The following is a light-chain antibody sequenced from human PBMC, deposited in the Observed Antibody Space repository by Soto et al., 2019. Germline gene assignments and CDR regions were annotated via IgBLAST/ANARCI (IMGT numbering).Light chain of an antibody. Sequence: EVVLTHSPATLSLSPGERATLSCRASQSVSSYLAWYQQKPGQAPRLLIYDASSRATGIPDRFSGSVSGTGFTLTISSLEPEDFATYYCQQYNSYSPAFGQGTKVDIK. V-gene: IGKV3-11*01. CDR2: DAS. J-gene: IGKJ1*01. CDR3: QQYNSYSPA. CDR1: QSVSSY.